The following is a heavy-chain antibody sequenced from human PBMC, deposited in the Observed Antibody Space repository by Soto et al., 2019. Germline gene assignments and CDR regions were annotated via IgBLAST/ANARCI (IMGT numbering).Heavy chain of an antibody. CDR3: ARDLGYCISTSCPDNWFDP. CDR2: IYYSGST. V-gene: IGHV4-61*01. CDR1: GGSVSSGSYY. Sequence: SETLSLTCTVSGGSVSSGSYYWSWIRQPPGKGLEWIGYIYYSGSTNYNPSLKSRVTISVDTSKNQFSLKLSSVTAADTAVYYCARDLGYCISTSCPDNWFDPWGQGTLVTVSS. J-gene: IGHJ5*02. D-gene: IGHD2-2*01.